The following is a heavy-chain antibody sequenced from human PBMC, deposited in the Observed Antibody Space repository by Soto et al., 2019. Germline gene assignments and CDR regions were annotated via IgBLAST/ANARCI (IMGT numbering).Heavy chain of an antibody. CDR3: AGENMRVMLRGPPGDY. Sequence: QVQLVQSGAEVKKPGSSVKVSCKASADTFTSFTINWVREAPGQGLEWVGKFNPILNIGDYAQKFQGRLSITADKSTMTTSLDLSSLKSEDTAVYYSAGENMRVMLRGPPGDYGGQGTLVAVSS. CDR2: FNPILNIG. D-gene: IGHD3-16*01. V-gene: IGHV1-69*08. CDR1: ADTFTSFT. J-gene: IGHJ4*02.